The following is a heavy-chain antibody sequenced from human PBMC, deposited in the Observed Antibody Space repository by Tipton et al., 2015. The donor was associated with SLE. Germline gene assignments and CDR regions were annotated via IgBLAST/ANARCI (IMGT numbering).Heavy chain of an antibody. Sequence: GLVKPSETLSLTCTVSGGSISSSSYYWGWIRQPPGKGLEWIGYIYYSGSTNYNPSLKSRVTISVDTSKNQFSLKLSSLTAADTAVYYCARGGVGATPGSYWGQGTLVTVSS. J-gene: IGHJ4*02. CDR3: ARGGVGATPGSY. V-gene: IGHV4-61*05. CDR1: GGSISSSSYY. CDR2: IYYSGST. D-gene: IGHD1-26*01.